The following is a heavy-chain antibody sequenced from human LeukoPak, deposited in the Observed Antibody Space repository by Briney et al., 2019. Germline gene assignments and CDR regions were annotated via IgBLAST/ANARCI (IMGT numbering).Heavy chain of an antibody. CDR2: IYYSGST. J-gene: IGHJ4*02. V-gene: IGHV4-39*01. CDR3: ARRVVRAAAGGYYFDY. CDR1: GGSISSSSYY. D-gene: IGHD6-13*01. Sequence: SETLSLTCTVSGGSISSSSYYWGWIRQPPGKGLEWIGSIYYSGSTYCNPSLKSRVTISVDTSKNQFSLKLSSVTAADTAVYYCARRVVRAAAGGYYFDYWGQGTLVTVSS.